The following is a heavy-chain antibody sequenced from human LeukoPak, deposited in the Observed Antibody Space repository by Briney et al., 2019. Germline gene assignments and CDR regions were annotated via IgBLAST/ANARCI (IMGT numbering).Heavy chain of an antibody. CDR2: IYYSGNT. D-gene: IGHD3-9*01. V-gene: IGHV4-59*01. CDR3: ARDSNYDNAFDI. Sequence: SETPSLTCTVSGGSISSYYWSWIRQPPGKGLEWIGYIYYSGNTNYNPSLKSRVTISVDTSKNQFSLKLSSVTAADTAVYYCARDSNYDNAFDIWGQGTMVTVSS. J-gene: IGHJ3*02. CDR1: GGSISSYY.